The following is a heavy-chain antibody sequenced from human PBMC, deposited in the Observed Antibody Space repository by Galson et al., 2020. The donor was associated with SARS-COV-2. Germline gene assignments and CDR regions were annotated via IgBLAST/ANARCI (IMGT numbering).Heavy chain of an antibody. CDR1: GFSLSDTTMG. CDR3: ARISGGSGSYYNDYFDF. Sequence: SGPTLVKPTETLTLTCTVSGFSLSDTTMGVSWIRQPPGTALEWLAHIFSNDEKSCNTSLKNRLTISKDTSESQVVLTMTNMDPVDTATYFCARISGGSGSYYNDYFDFWGQGTLVTVSS. J-gene: IGHJ4*02. V-gene: IGHV2-26*01. CDR2: IFSNDEK. D-gene: IGHD3-10*01.